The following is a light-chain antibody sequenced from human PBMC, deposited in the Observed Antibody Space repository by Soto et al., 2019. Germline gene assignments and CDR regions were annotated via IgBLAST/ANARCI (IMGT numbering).Light chain of an antibody. V-gene: IGKV4-1*01. CDR3: QQHYSTPWT. CDR1: QNVLHRSNKNNY. J-gene: IGKJ1*01. CDR2: WAS. Sequence: DIVMTQSPDSLAVSLGERATIDCRSSQNVLHRSNKNNYLAWYQQKPGQPPKLLIYWASNRESGVPDRFSGRGSGTDFTLTINSLQAEDVAVYYCQQHYSTPWTFGQGTKVEIK.